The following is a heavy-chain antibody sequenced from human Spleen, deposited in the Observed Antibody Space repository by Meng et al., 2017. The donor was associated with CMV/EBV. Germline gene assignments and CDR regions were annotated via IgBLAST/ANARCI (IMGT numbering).Heavy chain of an antibody. J-gene: IGHJ4*02. V-gene: IGHV1-2*02. CDR2: INANSGGT. CDR3: SRVSPYPPGRYCSGGSCYCLFDY. Sequence: ASVKVSCKASGYTFTGYDLHWVRQAPGQGLEWMGWINANSGGTNYAQKFQGRVTMTRDTSSSTAYMELSRLRSDDTAVYYCSRVSPYPPGRYCSGGSCYCLFDYWGQGTLVTVSS. CDR1: GYTFTGYD. D-gene: IGHD2-15*01.